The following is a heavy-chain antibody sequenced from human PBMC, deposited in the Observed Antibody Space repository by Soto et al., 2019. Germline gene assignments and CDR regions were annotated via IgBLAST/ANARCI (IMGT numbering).Heavy chain of an antibody. CDR2: INAGNGNT. CDR1: GYTFPSYA. Sequence: ASVKVSCKASGYTFPSYAKHWVRQAPGQRLEWMGWINAGNGNTKYSQKFQGRVTITRDTSASTAYMELSSLRSEDTAVYYCARSDSSSWYGWWFDPWGQGTLVTVSS. J-gene: IGHJ5*02. V-gene: IGHV1-3*01. CDR3: ARSDSSSWYGWWFDP. D-gene: IGHD6-13*01.